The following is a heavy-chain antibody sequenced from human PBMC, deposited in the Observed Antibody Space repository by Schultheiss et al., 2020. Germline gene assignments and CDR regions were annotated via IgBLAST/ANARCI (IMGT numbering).Heavy chain of an antibody. Sequence: SETLSLTCTVSGGSISSSSYYWSWIRQPAGKGLEWIGRISTSGSTNYNPSLKSRVTISVDTSKNQFSLKLSSVTAADTAVYYCARDGDVWGKGTTVTVSS. CDR3: ARDGDV. V-gene: IGHV4-61*02. CDR1: GGSISSSSYY. J-gene: IGHJ6*04. CDR2: ISTSGST.